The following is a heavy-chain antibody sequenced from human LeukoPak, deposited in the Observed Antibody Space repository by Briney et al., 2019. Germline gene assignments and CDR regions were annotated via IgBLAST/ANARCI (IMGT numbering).Heavy chain of an antibody. V-gene: IGHV3-9*01. CDR3: AKDIAAAGTGWYFDL. D-gene: IGHD6-13*01. CDR2: ISWNSGSI. Sequence: GGSLRLSCAASGFTFDDYAMHWVRQAPGKGLEWVSGISWNSGSIGYADSVRGRFTISRDNAKNSLYLQMNSLRAEDTALYYCAKDIAAAGTGWYFDLWGRGTLVTVSS. J-gene: IGHJ2*01. CDR1: GFTFDDYA.